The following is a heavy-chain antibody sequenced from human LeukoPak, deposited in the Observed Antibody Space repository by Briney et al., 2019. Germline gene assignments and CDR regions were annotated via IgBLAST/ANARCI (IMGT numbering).Heavy chain of an antibody. Sequence: SETLSLTCAVYGGSFSGYYWSWIRQPPGKGLEWIGEINDSGSTNYNPSLKSRVTVSVDTSKNQFSLKVTSVTAADTAMYYCARGRVIFDSWGQGILVTVSS. D-gene: IGHD2/OR15-2a*01. CDR2: INDSGST. CDR3: ARGRVIFDS. J-gene: IGHJ4*02. V-gene: IGHV4-34*01. CDR1: GGSFSGYY.